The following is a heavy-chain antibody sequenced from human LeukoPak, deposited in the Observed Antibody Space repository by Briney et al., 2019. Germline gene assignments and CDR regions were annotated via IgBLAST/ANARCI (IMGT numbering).Heavy chain of an antibody. V-gene: IGHV3-7*01. CDR1: GFTFSNYW. Sequence: PGGSLRLSCAASGFTFSNYWMSWVRQAPGKGLEGVANIKQDGSAKYCVDSVKGRFTISRDNTKNSLYLQMNSLRAEDTALYYCARLGTTMTDAIDYWGQGTLVTVSS. J-gene: IGHJ4*02. D-gene: IGHD4-17*01. CDR2: IKQDGSAK. CDR3: ARLGTTMTDAIDY.